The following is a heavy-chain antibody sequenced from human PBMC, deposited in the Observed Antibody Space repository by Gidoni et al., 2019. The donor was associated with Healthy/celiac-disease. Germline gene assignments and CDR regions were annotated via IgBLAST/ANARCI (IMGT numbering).Heavy chain of an antibody. CDR1: GGSISSGGYY. Sequence: QVQLQESGPGLVKPSQTLSLTCTVSGGSISSGGYYWSWIRQHPGKGLEWIGYIYYSGSTYYNPSLKSRVTISVDTSKNQFSLKLSSVTAADTAVYYCAREGRGYTHVPRPYYFDYWGQGTLVTVSS. D-gene: IGHD5-18*01. V-gene: IGHV4-31*03. J-gene: IGHJ4*02. CDR2: IYYSGST. CDR3: AREGRGYTHVPRPYYFDY.